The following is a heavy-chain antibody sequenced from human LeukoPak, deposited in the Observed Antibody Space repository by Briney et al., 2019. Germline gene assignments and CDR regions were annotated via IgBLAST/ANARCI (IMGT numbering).Heavy chain of an antibody. J-gene: IGHJ4*02. CDR2: ISAYNGNT. CDR1: GYTFTSYG. V-gene: IGHV1-18*04. D-gene: IGHD5-18*01. CDR3: AREMDSYTAMVYTLDY. Sequence: GASVKVSCKACGYTFTSYGISWVRQAAGQGLEWMGWISAYNGNTNYAQKLQGRVTMTTDTSTSTAYMELRSLRSDDTAVYYCAREMDSYTAMVYTLDYWGQGTLVTVSS.